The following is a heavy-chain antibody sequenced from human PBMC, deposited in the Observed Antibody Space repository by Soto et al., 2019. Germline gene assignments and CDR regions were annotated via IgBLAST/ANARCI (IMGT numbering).Heavy chain of an antibody. CDR3: ASQGYIVVFCIGYPKAYYYGMDV. CDR1: GYSFTSYW. J-gene: IGHJ6*02. CDR2: IYPGDSDT. Sequence: GESLKISCKGSGYSFTSYWIGWVRHMPGKGLEWMGIIYPGDSDTRYSPSFQGQVTISADKSISTAYLPWSSLKASDTAMYYCASQGYIVVFCIGYPKAYYYGMDVWGQGTTVTVSS. D-gene: IGHD3-3*01. V-gene: IGHV5-51*01.